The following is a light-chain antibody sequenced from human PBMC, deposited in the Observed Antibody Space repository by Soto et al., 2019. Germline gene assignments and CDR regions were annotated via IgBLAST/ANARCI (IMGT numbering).Light chain of an antibody. Sequence: DSQITQSPSSLSASVGDRVTITCRASQGISIYLAWYQQKPGKVPKFLIYGASTLQSGVPSRFSGSGSGTDFTLTITSLQAEDVATYYCQTYYSGLFTFGPGTKVDIK. CDR3: QTYYSGLFT. CDR1: QGISIY. J-gene: IGKJ3*01. CDR2: GAS. V-gene: IGKV1-27*01.